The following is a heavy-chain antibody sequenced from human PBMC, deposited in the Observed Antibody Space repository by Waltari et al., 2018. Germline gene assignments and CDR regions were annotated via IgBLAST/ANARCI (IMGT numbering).Heavy chain of an antibody. J-gene: IGHJ4*02. V-gene: IGHV4-39*01. D-gene: IGHD3-10*01. CDR2: IYYSGST. CDR3: ARRELGGADY. CDR1: GGSISSSSYY. Sequence: QLQLQESGPGLVKPSETLSLTCTVSGGSISSSSYYWGWIRQPPGKGLEWIGSIYYSGSTYYTPSLRSRVTISVDTSKNQFSLKLSSVTAADTAVYYCARRELGGADYWGQGTLVTVSS.